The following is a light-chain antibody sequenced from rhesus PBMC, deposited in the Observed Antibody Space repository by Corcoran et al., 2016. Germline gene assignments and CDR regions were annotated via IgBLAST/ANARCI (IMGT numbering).Light chain of an antibody. J-gene: IGKJ2*01. CDR3: LQYYSSPYS. Sequence: DIQMTQSPSSLSASVGDTVTITCQASQGISSWLAWYQQKPGKAPKLLIYKASSLQGGGPSRFSGSGSGTDFTLTSSSLQPEDVASYYCLQYYSSPYSFGQGTKVEIK. CDR1: QGISSW. CDR2: KAS. V-gene: IGKV1-22*01.